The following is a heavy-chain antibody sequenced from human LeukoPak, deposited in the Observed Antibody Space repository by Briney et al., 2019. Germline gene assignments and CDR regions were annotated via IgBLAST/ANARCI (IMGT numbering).Heavy chain of an antibody. CDR2: ISGSGGST. CDR3: AAHTRNYYYYYYMDV. Sequence: PGGSLRLPCAASGFTFSSYAMSWVRQAPGKGLEWVSAISGSGGSTYYADSVKGRFTISRDNSKNTLYLQMNSLRAEDTAVYYCAAHTRNYYYYYYMDVWGKGTTVTVSS. CDR1: GFTFSSYA. V-gene: IGHV3-23*01. D-gene: IGHD1-1*01. J-gene: IGHJ6*03.